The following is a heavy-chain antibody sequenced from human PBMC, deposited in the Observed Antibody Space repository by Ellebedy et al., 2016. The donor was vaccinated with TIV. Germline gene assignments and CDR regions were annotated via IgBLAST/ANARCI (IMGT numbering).Heavy chain of an antibody. J-gene: IGHJ5*02. Sequence: AASVKVSCKASGGTFSSYAISWVRQAPGQGLEWMGGIIPIFGTANYAQKFQGRVAMTRDTSTSTVYMELSSLRTEDTAVYYCAREFALAVAGRGRWFDPWGQGTLVTVSS. CDR3: AREFALAVAGRGRWFDP. V-gene: IGHV1-69*05. D-gene: IGHD6-19*01. CDR1: GGTFSSYA. CDR2: IIPIFGTA.